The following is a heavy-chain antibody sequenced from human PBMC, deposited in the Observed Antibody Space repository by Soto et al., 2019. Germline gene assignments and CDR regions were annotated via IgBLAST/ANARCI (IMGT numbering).Heavy chain of an antibody. Sequence: ASVKVSCKASGYTFTSYYMHWVRQAPGQGLEWMGIINPSGGSTSYAQKFQGRVTMTRDTSTSTVYMELSSLRSEDTAVYYCARSHPDIVATIFFYYGMDVWGQGTTVTVSS. J-gene: IGHJ6*02. CDR3: ARSHPDIVATIFFYYGMDV. CDR2: INPSGGST. V-gene: IGHV1-46*01. CDR1: GYTFTSYY. D-gene: IGHD5-12*01.